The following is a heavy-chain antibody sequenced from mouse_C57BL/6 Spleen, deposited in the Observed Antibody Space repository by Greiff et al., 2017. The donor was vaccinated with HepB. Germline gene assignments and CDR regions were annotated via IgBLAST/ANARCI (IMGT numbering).Heavy chain of an antibody. CDR1: GSPFPSYW. V-gene: IGHV1-7*01. D-gene: IGHD1-1*01. Sequence: VQLQQSGAELAKPGASVRRSCKASGSPFPSYWMHGVKQRPGQGREWFGYFNPSSGYTKYNKKFKDKATLTADKYSSQADMKLSSLTHEDSAVYYCARVLLRQYYFDYWGQGTTLTVSA. CDR2: FNPSSGYT. J-gene: IGHJ2*01. CDR3: ARVLLRQYYFDY.